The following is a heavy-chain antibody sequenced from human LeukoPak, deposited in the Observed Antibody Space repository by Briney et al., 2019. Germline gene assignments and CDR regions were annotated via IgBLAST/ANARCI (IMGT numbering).Heavy chain of an antibody. D-gene: IGHD5-12*01. Sequence: GASVKVSCKASGGTFSSYAISWVRQAPGQGLEWMGGIIPIFGTANYAQKLQGRVTMTTDTSTSTAYMELRSLRSDDTAVYYCARDHSYSGYDIYGMDVWGQGTTVTVSS. V-gene: IGHV1-69*05. CDR1: GGTFSSYA. CDR2: IIPIFGTA. J-gene: IGHJ6*02. CDR3: ARDHSYSGYDIYGMDV.